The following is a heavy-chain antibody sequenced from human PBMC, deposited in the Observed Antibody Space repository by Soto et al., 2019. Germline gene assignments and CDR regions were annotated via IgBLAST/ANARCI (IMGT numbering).Heavy chain of an antibody. Sequence: AVKVSCKASGGTFSSYAISWVRQAPGQGLEWMGGIIPIFGTANYAQKFQGRVTITADESTSTAYMELSSLRSEDTAVYYCARGDYGDYVDYYYGMDVWGQGTTVTVSS. CDR2: IIPIFGTA. J-gene: IGHJ6*02. CDR3: ARGDYGDYVDYYYGMDV. D-gene: IGHD4-17*01. CDR1: GGTFSSYA. V-gene: IGHV1-69*13.